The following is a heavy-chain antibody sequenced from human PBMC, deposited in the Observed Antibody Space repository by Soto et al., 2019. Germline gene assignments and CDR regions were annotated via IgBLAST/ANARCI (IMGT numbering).Heavy chain of an antibody. D-gene: IGHD3-3*01. CDR3: AREKNFWSGYLDYYYYGMDV. J-gene: IGHJ6*02. CDR2: IGTAGDT. CDR1: GFTFSSYD. V-gene: IGHV3-13*01. Sequence: PGGSLRLSCAASGFTFSSYDMHWVRQATGKGLEWVSAIGTAGDTYYPGSVKGRFTISRENAKNSLYLQMNSLRAEDTAVYYCAREKNFWSGYLDYYYYGMDVWGQGTTVTVSS.